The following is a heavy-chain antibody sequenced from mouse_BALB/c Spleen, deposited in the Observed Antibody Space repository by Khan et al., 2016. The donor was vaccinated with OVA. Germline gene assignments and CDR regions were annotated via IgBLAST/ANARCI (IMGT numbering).Heavy chain of an antibody. CDR2: IYPGTGNT. CDR3: AREEALYHIDH. D-gene: IGHD3-2*02. V-gene: IGHV1S132*01. CDR1: GYIFTSYW. Sequence: QVQLQQPGAELVRPGASVKLSCKTSGYIFTSYWIHWVKQRSGQGLEWIARIYPGTGNTYYNEKFKDKATLTADKSSSTAYLQLSSLKSEDSDVYVCAREEALYHIDHWGQGTTLTVSS. J-gene: IGHJ2*01.